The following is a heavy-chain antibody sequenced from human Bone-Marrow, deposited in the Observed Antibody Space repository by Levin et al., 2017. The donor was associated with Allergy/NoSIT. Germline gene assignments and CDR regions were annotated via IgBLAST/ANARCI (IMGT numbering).Heavy chain of an antibody. Sequence: LSLTCVASGFTDIDNYMSWVRQAPGKGLEYVSVIFSGGDIFYADSVRGRFTVSRDNSKNTLYLQMNSLTAQDTAVYYCARDSTYWGRGTLVTVSS. CDR1: GFTDIDNY. CDR3: ARDSTY. J-gene: IGHJ4*02. V-gene: IGHV3-53*01. CDR2: IFSGGDI. D-gene: IGHD2-2*01.